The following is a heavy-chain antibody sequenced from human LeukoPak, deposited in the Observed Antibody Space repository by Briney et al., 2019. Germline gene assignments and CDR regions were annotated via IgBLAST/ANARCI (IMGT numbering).Heavy chain of an antibody. V-gene: IGHV1-3*01. CDR1: GYTFTSYA. CDR2: INAGYGNT. CDR3: ARDRYYYGSGSYGGEYNWFDP. Sequence: ASVKVSCKASGYTFTSYAMHWVRQAPGQRLEWMGWINAGYGNTKYSQKFQGRVTITRDTSASTAYMELSSLRSEDTAVYYCARDRYYYGSGSYGGEYNWFDPWGQGTLVTVSS. D-gene: IGHD3-10*01. J-gene: IGHJ5*02.